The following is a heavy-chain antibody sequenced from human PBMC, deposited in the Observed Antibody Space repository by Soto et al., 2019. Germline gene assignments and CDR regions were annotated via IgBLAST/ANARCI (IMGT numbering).Heavy chain of an antibody. CDR1: GFTFSSFA. J-gene: IGHJ6*02. CDR2: MSGSGGST. Sequence: GGSLRLSCAASGFTFSSFAMSWVRQAPGKGLEWVSTMSGSGGSTYYADSVKGRFTISRDNSKNTLYLQMNSLRAEDTAVYYCAKDRAVAAIYYYYGMDVWGQGTTVTVPS. V-gene: IGHV3-23*01. D-gene: IGHD6-19*01. CDR3: AKDRAVAAIYYYYGMDV.